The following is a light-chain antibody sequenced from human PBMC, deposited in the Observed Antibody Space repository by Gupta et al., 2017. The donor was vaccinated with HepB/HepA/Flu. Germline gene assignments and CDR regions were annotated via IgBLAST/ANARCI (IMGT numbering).Light chain of an antibody. Sequence: QSVLTQPPSVSAAPGQKVTISCSGSSSNIGNNYVSWYQQLPGTAPKLLLYDNDKRPSGIPDRFSGSKSGTSATLAITGLQTGDEADYYCGTWDSSLSALVFGGGTKLTVL. V-gene: IGLV1-51*01. CDR3: GTWDSSLSALV. J-gene: IGLJ2*01. CDR2: DND. CDR1: SSNIGNNY.